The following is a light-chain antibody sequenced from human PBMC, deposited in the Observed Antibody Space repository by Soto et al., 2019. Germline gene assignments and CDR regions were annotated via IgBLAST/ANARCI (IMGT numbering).Light chain of an antibody. Sequence: QSVLTQPPSVSAAPGQKVTISCSGSSSNLGNNYVSWYQQLPGTAPKLLIYDNNKRPSGIPDRFSGSKSGTSATLGITGLQTGDEADYYCGTWDSSLSVSYVFGTGTKVTVL. J-gene: IGLJ1*01. CDR1: SSNLGNNY. CDR2: DNN. CDR3: GTWDSSLSVSYV. V-gene: IGLV1-51*01.